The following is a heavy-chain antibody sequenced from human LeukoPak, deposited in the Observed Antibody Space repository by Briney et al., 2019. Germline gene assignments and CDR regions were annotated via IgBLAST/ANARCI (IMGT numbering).Heavy chain of an antibody. J-gene: IGHJ4*02. D-gene: IGHD6-13*01. Sequence: GGSLRLSCAASGFTFDDYAMHWVRQAPGKGLEWVSLIVWDGGTTYYADSLKGRFTISRDNSRNSLYLQMNSLRPEDTALYYCARDIGLSSSSNGGLEYWGQGTLVTVSS. V-gene: IGHV3-43D*03. CDR1: GFTFDDYA. CDR2: IVWDGGTT. CDR3: ARDIGLSSSSNGGLEY.